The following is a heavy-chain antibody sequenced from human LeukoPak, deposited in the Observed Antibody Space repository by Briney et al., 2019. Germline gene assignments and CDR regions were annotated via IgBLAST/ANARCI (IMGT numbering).Heavy chain of an antibody. CDR1: GFTFSSYS. CDR3: AKGKAYYYDSSGHRYFDY. Sequence: GGSLRLSCAASGFTFSSYSMNWVRQAPGKGLEWVSSISSSSSYIYYADSVKGRFTISRDNSKNTLYLQMNSLRAEDTAVYYCAKGKAYYYDSSGHRYFDYWAQGTLVTVSS. D-gene: IGHD3-22*01. J-gene: IGHJ4*02. CDR2: ISSSSSYI. V-gene: IGHV3-21*04.